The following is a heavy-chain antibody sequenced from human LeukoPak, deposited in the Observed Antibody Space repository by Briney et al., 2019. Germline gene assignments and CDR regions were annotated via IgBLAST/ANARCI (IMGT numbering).Heavy chain of an antibody. V-gene: IGHV4-59*01. D-gene: IGHD5-12*01. CDR3: ARIYSGYYY. CDR1: GASIGSYY. CDR2: INYGGSA. J-gene: IGHJ4*02. Sequence: SETLSLTCTVSGASIGSYYWSWIRQPPGKGLEWIGYINYGGSANYNPSLKSRVTISIDTSKIQFSLKLSSVTAADTAIYYCARIYSGYYYWGQGTLVTVSS.